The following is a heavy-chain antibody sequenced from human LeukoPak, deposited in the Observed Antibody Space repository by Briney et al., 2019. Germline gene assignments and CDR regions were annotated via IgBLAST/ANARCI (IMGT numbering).Heavy chain of an antibody. Sequence: PSETLSLTCSVSGGSISSYYWSWIRQPAEKGLEWIGHVQTSGTATYNPALQSRVTISLDMSKNQFSLSLKSVTVADTAVYYCAKEATEAAGYFDSWGQGTLVTVS. CDR1: GGSISSYY. V-gene: IGHV4-4*07. CDR3: AKEATEAAGYFDS. CDR2: VQTSGTA. D-gene: IGHD6-25*01. J-gene: IGHJ4*02.